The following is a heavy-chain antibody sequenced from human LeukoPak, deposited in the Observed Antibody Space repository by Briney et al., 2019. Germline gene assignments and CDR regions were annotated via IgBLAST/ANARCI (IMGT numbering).Heavy chain of an antibody. CDR1: GGSISSYY. J-gene: IGHJ4*02. CDR2: INHSGST. V-gene: IGHV4-34*01. Sequence: SETLSLTCTVSGGSISSYYWSWIRQPPGKGLEWIGEINHSGSTNYNPSLKSRVTISVDTSKNQFSLKLSSVTAADTAVYYCAGSGGSCCHYWGQGTLVTVSS. CDR3: AGSGGSCCHY. D-gene: IGHD2-15*01.